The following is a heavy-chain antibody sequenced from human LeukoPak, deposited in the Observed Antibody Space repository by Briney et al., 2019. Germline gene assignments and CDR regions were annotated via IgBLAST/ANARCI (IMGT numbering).Heavy chain of an antibody. V-gene: IGHV4-4*02. J-gene: IGHJ5*02. Sequence: SGTLSLTCAVSGGSISSSNWWSWVRQPPGKGLEWIGEIYHSGSTNYNPSLKSRVTISVDTSKDQFSLKLASATAADTAVYYCARELPRAGWLDPWGQGALVTVSS. CDR1: GGSISSSNW. CDR2: IYHSGST. CDR3: ARELPRAGWLDP. D-gene: IGHD3-10*01.